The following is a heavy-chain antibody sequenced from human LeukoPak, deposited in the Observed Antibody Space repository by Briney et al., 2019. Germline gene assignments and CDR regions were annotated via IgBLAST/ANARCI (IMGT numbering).Heavy chain of an antibody. Sequence: ASVKVSCKVSGYTLTELSMHWVRQAPGKGLEWMGGFDPEDGETIYAQKFQGRVTMTEDTSTDTAYMELSSLRSEDTAVYYCATDAPEGLAAAAFAAFDTWGQGTMVTVSS. D-gene: IGHD6-13*01. CDR2: FDPEDGET. J-gene: IGHJ3*02. CDR1: GYTLTELS. CDR3: ATDAPEGLAAAAFAAFDT. V-gene: IGHV1-24*01.